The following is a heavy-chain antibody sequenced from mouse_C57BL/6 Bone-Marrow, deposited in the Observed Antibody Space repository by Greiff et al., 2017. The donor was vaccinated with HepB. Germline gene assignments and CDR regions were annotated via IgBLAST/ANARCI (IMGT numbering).Heavy chain of an antibody. D-gene: IGHD1-1*01. CDR1: GYTFTDYE. J-gene: IGHJ2*01. CDR2: IDPETGGT. V-gene: IGHV1-15*01. CDR3: TLYYGSSWFLFDY. Sequence: VQLQQSGAELVRPGASVTLSCKASGYTFTDYEMHWVKQTPVHGLEWIGAIDPETGGTAYNQKFKGKAILTADKSSSTAYMELRSLTSEDSAVYYCTLYYGSSWFLFDYWGQGTTLTVSS.